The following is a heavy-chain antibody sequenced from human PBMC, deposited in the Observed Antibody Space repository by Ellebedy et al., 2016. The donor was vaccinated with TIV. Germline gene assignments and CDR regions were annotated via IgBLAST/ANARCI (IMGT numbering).Heavy chain of an antibody. Sequence: PGGSLRLSCAATGYIFNFFAMTWVRQAPGKALEWVSAVSVSGDTTYYADSVKGRFTISRDNAKNSLYLQMNSLRVDDTAVYYCATYRARVYWGQGTLVTVSS. V-gene: IGHV3-23*01. CDR1: GYIFNFFA. CDR3: ATYRARVY. CDR2: VSVSGDTT. J-gene: IGHJ4*02. D-gene: IGHD1-26*01.